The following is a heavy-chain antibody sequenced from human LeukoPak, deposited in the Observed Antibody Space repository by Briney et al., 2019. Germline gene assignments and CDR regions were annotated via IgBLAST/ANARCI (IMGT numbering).Heavy chain of an antibody. CDR2: INPSGGST. CDR3: AREQVAGRRSFDY. D-gene: IGHD6-6*01. J-gene: IGHJ4*02. CDR1: GYTFTPYS. V-gene: IGHV1-46*01. Sequence: ASVKVSCKASGYTFTPYSMHWVRQAPGQGLEWMGVINPSGGSTNYAQKFQGRVTVTRDTSTSTVYMDLSSLRSEDTAVYYSAREQVAGRRSFDYWGQGTLVTVSS.